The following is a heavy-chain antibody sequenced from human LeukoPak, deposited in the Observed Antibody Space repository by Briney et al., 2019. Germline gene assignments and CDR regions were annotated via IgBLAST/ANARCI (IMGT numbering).Heavy chain of an antibody. D-gene: IGHD2-2*01. CDR1: GFTVSSNY. CDR3: ARDRWWLSDQLPSYYYYGMDV. CDR2: IYSGGST. Sequence: AGGSLRLSSAASGFTVSSNYMSWVRQAPGKGLEWVSVIYSGGSTYYADSVKGRFTISRDNSKNTLYLQMNSLRAEDTAVYYCARDRWWLSDQLPSYYYYGMDVWGQGTTVTVSS. J-gene: IGHJ6*02. V-gene: IGHV3-66*01.